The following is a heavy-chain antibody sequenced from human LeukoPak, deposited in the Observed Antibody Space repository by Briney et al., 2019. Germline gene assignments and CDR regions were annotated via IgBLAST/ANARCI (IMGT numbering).Heavy chain of an antibody. CDR2: ITSTGSYI. CDR1: AFSFSDYN. D-gene: IGHD1-26*01. J-gene: IGHJ6*03. CDR3: ARDPYSGTYSDYYYYYMDV. Sequence: PGGSLRLSCAASAFSFSDYNMNWVRQAPGKGLEWVSSITSTGSYIYYADSVKGRFTISRDNAKNSLFLQLNSLRAEDTAVYYCARDPYSGTYSDYYYYYMDVWGKGTRSPSP. V-gene: IGHV3-21*01.